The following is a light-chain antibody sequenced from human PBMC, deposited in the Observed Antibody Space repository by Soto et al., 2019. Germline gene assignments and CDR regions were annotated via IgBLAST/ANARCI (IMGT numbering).Light chain of an antibody. J-gene: IGKJ4*01. Sequence: DIQMTQSPSTLSASVVDTVTIAFLASQSVSNSLAWYQQKPGKAPDLLIYDASTLQSGVPSRFSGSGSGTDFTLTISSLQPEDFATYYCQQANSFPLNCGGGTKGDIK. CDR1: QSVSNS. CDR2: DAS. CDR3: QQANSFPLN. V-gene: IGKV1-12*01.